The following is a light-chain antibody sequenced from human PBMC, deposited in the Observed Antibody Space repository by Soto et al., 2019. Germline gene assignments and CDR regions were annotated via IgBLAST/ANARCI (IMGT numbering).Light chain of an antibody. Sequence: AIRMTQSPSSLSASPGDRVTITCRASQGSSTNLAWYQQKPGQAPRLLIYAASTLKSGVPSRFSGSGSGTDFTLTISCLQSEDFATYYCHQYYSYPPRTFGQGTKVEIK. J-gene: IGKJ1*01. V-gene: IGKV1-8*01. CDR2: AAS. CDR3: HQYYSYPPRT. CDR1: QGSSTN.